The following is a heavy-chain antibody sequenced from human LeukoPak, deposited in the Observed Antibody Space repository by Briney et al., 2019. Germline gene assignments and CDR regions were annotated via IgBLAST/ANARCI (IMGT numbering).Heavy chain of an antibody. D-gene: IGHD3-9*01. V-gene: IGHV4-34*01. CDR3: ARGSRLRHFDWFSAFDI. Sequence: SETLSLTCAVYGGSFSGYYWSWIRQPPGKGLEWIGEINHSGSTNYNPSLKSRVTISVDTSKNQFSLKLSSVTAADTAVYYCARGSRLRHFDWFSAFDIWGQGTMVTVSS. J-gene: IGHJ3*02. CDR1: GGSFSGYY. CDR2: INHSGST.